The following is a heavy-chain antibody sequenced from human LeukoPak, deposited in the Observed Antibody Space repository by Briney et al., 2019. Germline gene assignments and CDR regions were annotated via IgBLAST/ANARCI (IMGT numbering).Heavy chain of an antibody. CDR2: IHGSSGRT. D-gene: IGHD6-13*01. CDR3: AKDQGSYSSSWFSDR. J-gene: IGHJ4*02. Sequence: GGSLRLSCAASGFIFSAYAMNWVRQAPGRGLEWVSAIHGSSGRTYYVDSVRGRFTISRDNSQNTLYLQMNSLRVEDTAVYYCAKDQGSYSSSWFSDRWGQGTLVTVSS. V-gene: IGHV3-23*01. CDR1: GFIFSAYA.